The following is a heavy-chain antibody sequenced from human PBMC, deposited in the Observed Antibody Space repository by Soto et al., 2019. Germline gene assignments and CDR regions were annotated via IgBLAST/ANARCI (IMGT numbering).Heavy chain of an antibody. J-gene: IGHJ4*02. CDR2: IYHSGST. V-gene: IGHV4-38-2*01. Sequence: PSETLSLTCAASGYSISSGYYWGWIRQPPGKGLEWIGSIYHSGSTYCNPSLKSRVTISVDTSKNQFSLKLSSVTAADTAVYYCARGLWFGEYYFDYWGQGTLVTVSS. CDR1: GYSISSGYY. D-gene: IGHD3-10*01. CDR3: ARGLWFGEYYFDY.